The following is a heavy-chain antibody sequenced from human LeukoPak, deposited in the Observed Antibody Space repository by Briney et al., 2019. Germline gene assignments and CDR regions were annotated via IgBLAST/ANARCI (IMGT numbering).Heavy chain of an antibody. V-gene: IGHV1-2*02. J-gene: IGHJ3*02. CDR1: GYTFTGYY. CDR2: INPNSGGT. Sequence: GASVKVSCKASGYTFTGYYMHWVRQAPGQGLEWMGWINPNSGGTNYAQKFQGRVTMTGDTSISTAYMELSRLRSDDTAVYYCARDYRHSLRSFDIWGQGTMVTVSS. D-gene: IGHD3-16*02. CDR3: ARDYRHSLRSFDI.